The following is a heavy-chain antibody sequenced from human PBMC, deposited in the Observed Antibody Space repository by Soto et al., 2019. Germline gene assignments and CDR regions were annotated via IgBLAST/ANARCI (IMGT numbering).Heavy chain of an antibody. D-gene: IGHD2-2*02. CDR3: ARDGYCSSTSCDTYYYGMDV. J-gene: IGHJ6*02. V-gene: IGHV3-21*01. CDR2: ISSSSSYI. CDR1: GFTFSSYS. Sequence: EVQLVESGGGLVKPGGSLRLYCAASGFTFSSYSMNWVRQAPGKGLEWVSSISSSSSYIYYADSVKGRFTISRDNAKNPLYLQMNSLRAEDTAVYYCARDGYCSSTSCDTYYYGMDVLRQGTTVTVSS.